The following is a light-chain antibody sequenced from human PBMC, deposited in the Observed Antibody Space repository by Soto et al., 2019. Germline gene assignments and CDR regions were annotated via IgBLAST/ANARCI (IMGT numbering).Light chain of an antibody. CDR3: QQRSNWPLT. J-gene: IGKJ4*01. CDR2: DAS. CDR1: QSVSSY. V-gene: IGKV3-11*01. Sequence: EIVLTQSQATLSLSPPEGATLXCRASQSVSSYLAWYQQKPGQAPRLLIYDASNRATGIPARFSGSGSGTDFTLTISSLEPEDFAVYYCQQRSNWPLTFGGGTKVDIK.